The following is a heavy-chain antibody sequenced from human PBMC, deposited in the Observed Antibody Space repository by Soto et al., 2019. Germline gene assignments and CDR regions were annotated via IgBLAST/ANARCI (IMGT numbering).Heavy chain of an antibody. CDR3: ARKNGYRSGGSCYFWFDP. D-gene: IGHD2-15*01. J-gene: IGHJ5*02. CDR1: GYTFTSNA. Sequence: ASVKVSCKASGYTFTSNAISWVRQAPGQGLEWMGWISSYNGDAKYAQKFQDRVTMTTDTSTSTAYMELRSLTSDDTAVYYCARKNGYRSGGSCYFWFDPWGQGTPVTVSS. V-gene: IGHV1-18*04. CDR2: ISSYNGDA.